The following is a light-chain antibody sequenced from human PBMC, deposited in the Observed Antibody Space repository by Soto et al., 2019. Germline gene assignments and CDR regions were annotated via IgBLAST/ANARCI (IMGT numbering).Light chain of an antibody. Sequence: DIQMTQSPTSLSASVGDRVTITCRASQGIRNFVAWYQQKAGKAPKLLIYAASTLQSGVPFRFSGSGSGTDFTLPINSLQPEDVATYSCQKYSSVPVFGPGTKVEIK. CDR1: QGIRNF. CDR3: QKYSSVPV. V-gene: IGKV1-27*01. J-gene: IGKJ3*01. CDR2: AAS.